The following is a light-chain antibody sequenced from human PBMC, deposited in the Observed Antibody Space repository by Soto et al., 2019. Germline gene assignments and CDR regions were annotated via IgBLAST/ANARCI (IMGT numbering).Light chain of an antibody. Sequence: QSVLTQPASVSGSPGQSITISCTGTRSDDGGYNYVSWYQQHPGKAPKLMIYEGSNGPSGVSNRFSGSKSGNTASLNISGLQAEDEADYYCSSYTSSSTLVLFGGGTKLTVL. V-gene: IGLV2-14*01. J-gene: IGLJ2*01. CDR1: RSDDGGYNY. CDR2: EGS. CDR3: SSYTSSSTLVL.